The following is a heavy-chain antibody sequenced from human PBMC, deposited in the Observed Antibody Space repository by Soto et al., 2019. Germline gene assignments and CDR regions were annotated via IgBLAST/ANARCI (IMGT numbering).Heavy chain of an antibody. CDR2: INPSGGST. J-gene: IGHJ6*03. V-gene: IGHV1-46*03. CDR1: GYTFTSYY. Sequence: SSVKVSCKASGYTFTSYYMHWVRLAPGQGLEWMGIINPSGGSTSYAQKFQGRVTMTRDTSTSTVYMELSSLRSEDTAVYYCARDAGISGTTGEFYYMDVWGKGTTVTVSS. CDR3: ARDAGISGTTGEFYYMDV. D-gene: IGHD1-7*01.